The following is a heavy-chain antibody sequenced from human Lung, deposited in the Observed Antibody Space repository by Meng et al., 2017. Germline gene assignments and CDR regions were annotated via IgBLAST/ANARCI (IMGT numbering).Heavy chain of an antibody. CDR1: GGSFSDYY. CDR2: INHSGST. CDR3: ARGPTTMAHDFDY. Sequence: QVQVPQWGAVVVNPSETLSSTCVVSGGSFSDYYWSWFRQPPGKGLEWIGEINHSGSTNYNPSLESRATISVDTSQNNLSLKLSSVTAADSAVYYCARGPTTMAHDFDYWGQGTLVTVSS. V-gene: IGHV4-34*01. J-gene: IGHJ4*02. D-gene: IGHD4-11*01.